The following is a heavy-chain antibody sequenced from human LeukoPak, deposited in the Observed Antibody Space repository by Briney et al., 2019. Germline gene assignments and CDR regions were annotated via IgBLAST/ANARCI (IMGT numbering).Heavy chain of an antibody. V-gene: IGHV3-21*01. D-gene: IGHD6-6*01. Sequence: GGSLRLSCAASGFTFSSYSMNWVRQAPGKGLDWVSSISSSSTYIYYADPVKGRFTISRDDAKNSLYLQMNSLRAEDTAVYYCARDLTSSSTAYFQHWGQGTLVTVSS. CDR2: ISSSSTYI. CDR3: ARDLTSSSTAYFQH. CDR1: GFTFSSYS. J-gene: IGHJ1*01.